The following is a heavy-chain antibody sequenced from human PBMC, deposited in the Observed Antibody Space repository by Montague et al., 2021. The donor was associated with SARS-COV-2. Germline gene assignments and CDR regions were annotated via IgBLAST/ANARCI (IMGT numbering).Heavy chain of an antibody. CDR3: ARQENSSGWFKPDAFDI. Sequence: SETLSLTCTVSGGSISSSSYYWGWIRQPPGKGLEWIGSIYYSGSTYYNPSLKSRVTIAVDTSKNPFSLKLSSVTAADPAVYYCARQENSSGWFKPDAFDIWGQGTMVTVSS. J-gene: IGHJ3*02. CDR2: IYYSGST. D-gene: IGHD6-19*01. CDR1: GGSISSSSYY. V-gene: IGHV4-39*01.